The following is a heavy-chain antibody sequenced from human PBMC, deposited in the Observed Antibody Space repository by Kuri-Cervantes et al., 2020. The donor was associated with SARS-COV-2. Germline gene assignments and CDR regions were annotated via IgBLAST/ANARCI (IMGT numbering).Heavy chain of an antibody. CDR2: ISGSGGST. J-gene: IGHJ4*02. V-gene: IGHV3-23*01. CDR1: GFPFSSYA. CDR3: ARALGNY. Sequence: ETLSLTCAAFGFPFSSYAMSWVRQAPGKGLEWVSAISGSGGSTYYADSVKGRFTISRDNSKNTLYLQMNSLRAEDTAVYYCARALGNYWGQGTLVTVSS.